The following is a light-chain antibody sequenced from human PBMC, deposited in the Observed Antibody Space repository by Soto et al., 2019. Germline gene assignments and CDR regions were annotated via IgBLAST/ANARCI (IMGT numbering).Light chain of an antibody. CDR2: DVT. V-gene: IGLV2-14*03. Sequence: QSALTQPASVSGSPGQSITISCTGTSSDVGRYNYVSWYQQQPGKAPKLMIYDVTNRPSGVSNRFSGSKSGNTASLTISGLQAEDEGDYYCSSYAAGSTLVFGGGTQLTVL. CDR1: SSDVGRYNY. CDR3: SSYAAGSTLV. J-gene: IGLJ2*01.